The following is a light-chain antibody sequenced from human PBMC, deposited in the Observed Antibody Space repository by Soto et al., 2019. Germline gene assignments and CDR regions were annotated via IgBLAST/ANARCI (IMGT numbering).Light chain of an antibody. CDR2: GAS. CDR3: QQYNNWPLT. CDR1: QSVRSN. Sequence: ETVMTQSPASLSMSPGEGVTLSCRASQSVRSNLAWYQQRPGQAPRLLIYGASTRAADIPARSSGSGSGAEFTLTISSLHSEDFAFYYCQQYNNWPLTFGGGTKV. J-gene: IGKJ4*01. V-gene: IGKV3-15*01.